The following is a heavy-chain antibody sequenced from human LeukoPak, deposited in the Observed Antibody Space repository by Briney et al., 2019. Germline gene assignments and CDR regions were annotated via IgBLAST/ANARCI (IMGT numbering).Heavy chain of an antibody. CDR3: ARVYSSSWLKDGFDI. D-gene: IGHD6-13*01. V-gene: IGHV5-51*01. J-gene: IGHJ3*02. CDR2: IYPGDSDT. CDR1: GYSFTSYW. Sequence: GESLKIACKGSGYSFTSYWIGWVRQMPGKGLEWMGIIYPGDSDTRYSPSFQGQVTISVDKSISTAYLQWSSLKASDTAMYYCARVYSSSWLKDGFDIWGQGTRVTVSS.